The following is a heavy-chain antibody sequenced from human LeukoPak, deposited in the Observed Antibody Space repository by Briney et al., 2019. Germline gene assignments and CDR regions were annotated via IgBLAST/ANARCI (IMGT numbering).Heavy chain of an antibody. Sequence: PSETLSLTCTVSGGSISSSSYYWGWIRQPPGKGLGWIGSIYYSGSTYYNPSLKSRVTISVDTSKNQFSLKLSSVTAADTAVYYCARLGSSWPIDYWGQGTLVTVSS. CDR1: GGSISSSSYY. D-gene: IGHD6-13*01. CDR2: IYYSGST. CDR3: ARLGSSWPIDY. V-gene: IGHV4-39*01. J-gene: IGHJ4*02.